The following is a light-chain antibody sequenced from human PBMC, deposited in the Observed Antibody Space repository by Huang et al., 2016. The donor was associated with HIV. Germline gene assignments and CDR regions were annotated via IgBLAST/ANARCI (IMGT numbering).Light chain of an antibody. V-gene: IGKV1-33*01. J-gene: IGKJ2*01. CDR3: QHYDDPYT. CDR2: DAS. Sequence: DIQMTQSPSSLSASVGDRVTITCQASQDISNYLSWYQHKPGRAPKPLIFDASSLEKGVPTRFSGRGSGTYFTLTIASLQPEDVATYYCQHYDDPYTFGQGTKLEIK. CDR1: QDISNY.